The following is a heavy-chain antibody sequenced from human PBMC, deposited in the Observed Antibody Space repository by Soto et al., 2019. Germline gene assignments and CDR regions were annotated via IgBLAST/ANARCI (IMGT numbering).Heavy chain of an antibody. CDR2: IKEDGGEK. CDR3: ARDRLRSYDD. J-gene: IGHJ4*02. V-gene: IGHV3-7*01. CDR1: GFTFSNYW. D-gene: IGHD3-16*01. Sequence: GGSLRLSCAASGFTFSNYWMSWVRQAPGKGLEWVANIKEDGGEKYYVDSVKGRFTISRDNAKNSLYLQMNSLRAEDTALYYCARDRLRSYDDWGQGTLVTVSS.